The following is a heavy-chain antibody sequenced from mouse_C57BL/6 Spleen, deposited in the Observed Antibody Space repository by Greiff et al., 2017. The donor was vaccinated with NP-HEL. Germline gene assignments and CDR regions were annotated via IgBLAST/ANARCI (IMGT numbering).Heavy chain of an antibody. J-gene: IGHJ4*01. CDR3: ALLLRFYAMDY. CDR2: IDPSDSYT. CDR1: GYTFTSYW. V-gene: IGHV1-69*01. Sequence: QVQLQQSGAELVMPGASVKLSCKASGYTFTSYWMHWVKQRPGQGLEWIGEIDPSDSYTNYNQKFKGKSTLTVDKSSSTAYMQLSSLTSEDSAVYYCALLLRFYAMDYWGQGTSVTVSS. D-gene: IGHD1-1*01.